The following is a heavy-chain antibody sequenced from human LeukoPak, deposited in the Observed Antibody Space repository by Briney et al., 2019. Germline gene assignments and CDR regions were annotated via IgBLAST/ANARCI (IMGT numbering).Heavy chain of an antibody. Sequence: GGSLRLSCAASGFTFSSYAMSWVRQATGKGLEWVSSISSSGTTYYADSVKGRFIISRDISKNTLYLQMNSLRAGDTAVYYCAKTEQQWLSRDAFDIWGQGTRVTVSS. V-gene: IGHV3-23*01. J-gene: IGHJ3*02. CDR1: GFTFSSYA. D-gene: IGHD6-19*01. CDR2: ISSSGTT. CDR3: AKTEQQWLSRDAFDI.